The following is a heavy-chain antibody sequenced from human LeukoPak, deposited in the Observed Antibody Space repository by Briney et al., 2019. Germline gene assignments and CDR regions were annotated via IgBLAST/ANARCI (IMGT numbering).Heavy chain of an antibody. Sequence: PGGSLRLSCGASGFTFSSYGMHWVRQAPGKGLEWVAVISYDGRGKFYADSVKGRFTISRDNAKNSPYLQMNSLRAEDTAVYYCARGAAAGTNYFDYWGQGTLVTVS. CDR1: GFTFSSYG. J-gene: IGHJ4*02. CDR2: ISYDGRGK. V-gene: IGHV3-30*03. CDR3: ARGAAAGTNYFDY. D-gene: IGHD6-13*01.